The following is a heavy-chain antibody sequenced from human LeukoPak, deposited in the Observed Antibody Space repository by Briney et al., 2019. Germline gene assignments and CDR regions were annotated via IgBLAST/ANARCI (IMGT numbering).Heavy chain of an antibody. CDR3: ARESYYYGMDV. V-gene: IGHV3-30*19. CDR1: GFTFSNYD. CDR2: ISYDGSNK. Sequence: GRSLRLSCAASGFTFSNYDMHWVRQAPGKGLEWVAVISYDGSNKYYADSVKGRFTISRDNSKNTLYLQMNSLRAEDTAVYYCARESYYYGMDVWGQGTLVTVSS. J-gene: IGHJ6*02.